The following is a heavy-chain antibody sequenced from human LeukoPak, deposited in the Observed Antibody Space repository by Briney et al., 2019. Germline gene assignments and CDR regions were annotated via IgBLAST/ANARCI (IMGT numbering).Heavy chain of an antibody. J-gene: IGHJ4*02. Sequence: TGGSLRLSCAASGFTFSSYEMNWVRQAPGKGLEWVSYISSSGSTIYYADSVKGRFTISRDNAKDSLHLQMNSLRAEDTAVYYCARGYYDFWSGDYWGQGTLVTVSS. CDR3: ARGYYDFWSGDY. D-gene: IGHD3-3*01. CDR1: GFTFSSYE. V-gene: IGHV3-48*03. CDR2: ISSSGSTI.